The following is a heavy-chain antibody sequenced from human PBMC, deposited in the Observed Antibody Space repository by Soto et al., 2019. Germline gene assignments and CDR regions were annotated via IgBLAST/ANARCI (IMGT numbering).Heavy chain of an antibody. CDR2: TYYNGDT. D-gene: IGHD2-8*01. CDR3: ARYCNNSDCRHLYYFDY. J-gene: IGHJ4*02. CDR1: DDSFRGADYY. Sequence: LALTCTVSDDSFRGADYYWSWIRQPLGKGPEWIGYTYYNGDTKYNPALKSRVTISVDTYKDQFFLKLTSVTAADTAVYYCARYCNNSDCRHLYYFDYWGLGTLVTVS. V-gene: IGHV4-61*08.